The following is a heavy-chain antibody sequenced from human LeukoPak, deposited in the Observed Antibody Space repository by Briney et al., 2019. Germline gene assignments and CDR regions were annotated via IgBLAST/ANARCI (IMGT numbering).Heavy chain of an antibody. CDR2: INPNSGGT. Sequence: ASVKVSCKASGYTVSDYFIHWVRQAPGQGLEWMRRINPNSGGTEYAQNFQGRVTMTRDTSISASYMELNRLTSDDTAVYYCARDLSTTSNWELDYWGQGTLVTVSS. CDR3: ARDLSTTSNWELDY. V-gene: IGHV1-2*06. D-gene: IGHD7-27*01. CDR1: GYTVSDYF. J-gene: IGHJ4*02.